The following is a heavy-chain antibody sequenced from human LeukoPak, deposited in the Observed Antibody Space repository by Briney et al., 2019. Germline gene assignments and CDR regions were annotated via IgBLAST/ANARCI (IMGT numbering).Heavy chain of an antibody. D-gene: IGHD5-12*01. CDR1: GFTFSNYG. V-gene: IGHV3-23*01. Sequence: GGSLRLSCAASGFTFSNYGMHWVRQAPGTGLEWVSTISGSGASTYYADSVKGRFTISRDSSKNTLYLQMNSLRAEDTAVYYCARGTTGGYSPSHWGQGTLVTVSS. J-gene: IGHJ4*02. CDR2: ISGSGAST. CDR3: ARGTTGGYSPSH.